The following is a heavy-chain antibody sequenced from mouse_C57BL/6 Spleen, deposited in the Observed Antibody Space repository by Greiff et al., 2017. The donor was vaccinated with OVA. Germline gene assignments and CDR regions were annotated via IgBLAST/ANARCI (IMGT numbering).Heavy chain of an antibody. Sequence: EVKLMESGPGLVKPSQSLSLTCSVTGYSITSGYYWNWIRQFPGNKLEWMGYISYDGSNNYNPSLKNRISITRDTSKNQFFLKLNSVTTEDTATYYCARGGQRTGNAMDYWGQGTSVTVSA. CDR1: GYSITSGYY. CDR2: ISYDGSN. D-gene: IGHD4-1*01. J-gene: IGHJ4*01. V-gene: IGHV3-6*01. CDR3: ARGGQRTGNAMDY.